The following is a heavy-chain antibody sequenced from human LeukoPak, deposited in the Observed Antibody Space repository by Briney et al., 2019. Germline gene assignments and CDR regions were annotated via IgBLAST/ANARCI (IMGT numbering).Heavy chain of an antibody. CDR2: INPSGGST. V-gene: IGHV1-46*01. Sequence: GASVKVSCKASGYTFTSYYMHWVRKAPGQGLEWMGIINPSGGSTSYAQKLQGRVTMTTDTSTSTAYMELRSLRSDDTAVYYCARDKAVAGRGDDAFDIWGQGTMVTVSS. D-gene: IGHD6-19*01. J-gene: IGHJ3*02. CDR3: ARDKAVAGRGDDAFDI. CDR1: GYTFTSYY.